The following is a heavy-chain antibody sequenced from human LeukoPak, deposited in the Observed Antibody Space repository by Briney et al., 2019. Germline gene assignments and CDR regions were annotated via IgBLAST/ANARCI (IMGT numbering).Heavy chain of an antibody. D-gene: IGHD6-19*01. CDR1: GFTFSNLW. CDR3: VGGSGWLGDS. J-gene: IGHJ4*02. Sequence: GGSLRLSCTVSGFTFSNLWMTWVRQAPGKGLEWVANIKQDGGNIYYMDSVKGPFTISRDNAKNSLYLQMNSLRAEDTAMYYCVGGSGWLGDSWGRGTLVTVSS. CDR2: IKQDGGNI. V-gene: IGHV3-7*03.